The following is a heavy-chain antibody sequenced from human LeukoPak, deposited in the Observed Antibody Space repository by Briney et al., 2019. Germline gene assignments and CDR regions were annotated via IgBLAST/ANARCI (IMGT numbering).Heavy chain of an antibody. J-gene: IGHJ5*02. Sequence: SETLSLTCTVSGGSISSYYWSWIRQPAGKGLEWIGRIYTSGSTNYNPSLKSRVTMSVDTSKNQFSLKLSSVTAADTAVCYCARENPAVPEGDSFDPWGQGTLVTVSS. V-gene: IGHV4-4*07. CDR1: GGSISSYY. CDR2: IYTSGST. CDR3: ARENPAVPEGDSFDP. D-gene: IGHD2-2*01.